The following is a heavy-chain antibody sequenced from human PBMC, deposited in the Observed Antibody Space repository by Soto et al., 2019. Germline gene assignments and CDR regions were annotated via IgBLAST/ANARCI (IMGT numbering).Heavy chain of an antibody. D-gene: IGHD1-1*01. Sequence: PGGSLRLSCAGSGFTFNDAWMNWVRQAPGKGLEWVGRIKSESDGGTTAYAAPVKGRFTISRDDSKNTVYLQMNSLRTEDTALYYCMNDRKYRPDFGGQGTQVTVSS. CDR1: GFTFNDAW. CDR2: IKSESDGGTT. V-gene: IGHV3-15*07. J-gene: IGHJ4*02. CDR3: MNDRKYRPDF.